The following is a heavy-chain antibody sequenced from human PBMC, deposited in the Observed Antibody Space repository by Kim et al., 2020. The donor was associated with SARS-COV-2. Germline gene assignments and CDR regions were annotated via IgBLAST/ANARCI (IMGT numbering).Heavy chain of an antibody. D-gene: IGHD3-22*01. CDR1: GGSISSGGYY. CDR2: IYYSGST. V-gene: IGHV4-31*03. J-gene: IGHJ5*02. CDR3: ARGCSRVTMIVAPGGEWFDP. Sequence: SETLSLTCTVSGGSISSGGYYWSWIRQHPGKGLEWIGYIYYSGSTYYNPSLKSRVTISVDTSKNQFSLKLSSVTAADTAVYYCARGCSRVTMIVAPGGEWFDPWGQGTLVTVSS.